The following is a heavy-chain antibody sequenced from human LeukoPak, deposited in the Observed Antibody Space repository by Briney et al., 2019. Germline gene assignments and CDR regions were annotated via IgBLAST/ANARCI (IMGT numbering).Heavy chain of an antibody. Sequence: SETLSLTCTVSGDSISSYYWSWIRQAPGKGLEWIGYVYSSGTTKYNPSLKSRVTISVDTSKNQISLKLLSVTAADTAMYYCARHPRSCSGSGTCYSWFDPSGQGTLVTVSS. CDR1: GDSISSYY. CDR3: ARHPRSCSGSGTCYSWFDP. D-gene: IGHD2-15*01. J-gene: IGHJ5*02. CDR2: VYSSGTT. V-gene: IGHV4-59*08.